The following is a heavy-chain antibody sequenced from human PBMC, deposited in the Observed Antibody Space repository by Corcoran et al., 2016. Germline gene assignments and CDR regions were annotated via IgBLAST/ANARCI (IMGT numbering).Heavy chain of an antibody. CDR3: AGRGVVAATDANDY. D-gene: IGHD2-15*01. CDR1: GGSFSGYY. CDR2: INHSGST. V-gene: IGHV4-34*01. J-gene: IGHJ4*02. Sequence: QVQLQQWGAGLLKPSETLSLTCAVYGGSFSGYYWSWIRQPPGKGLEWIGEINHSGSTNYNPSLKSRVTISVDTSKNQFSLKLSSVTAADTAVYYCAGRGVVAATDANDYWGQGTLVTVSS.